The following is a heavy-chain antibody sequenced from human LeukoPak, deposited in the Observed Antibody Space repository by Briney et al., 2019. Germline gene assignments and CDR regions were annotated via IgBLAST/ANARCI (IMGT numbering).Heavy chain of an antibody. Sequence: GGSLRLSCAASGFTFSSYAMSWVRQAPGKGLEWVSATSGSGGSTYYADSVKGRFTISRDNSKNTLYLQMNSLRAEDTAVYYCAGSGSGHSYGMDVWGQGTTVTVSS. V-gene: IGHV3-23*01. D-gene: IGHD3-10*01. CDR3: AGSGSGHSYGMDV. J-gene: IGHJ6*02. CDR1: GFTFSSYA. CDR2: TSGSGGST.